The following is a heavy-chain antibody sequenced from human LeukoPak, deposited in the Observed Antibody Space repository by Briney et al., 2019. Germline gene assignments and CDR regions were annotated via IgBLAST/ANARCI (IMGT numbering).Heavy chain of an antibody. CDR1: GFTFSSYG. J-gene: IGHJ4*02. V-gene: IGHV3-23*01. Sequence: GGSLRLSCAASGFTFSSYGMNWVRQAPGKGPEWVSGISASGGSTYYADSVKGRFTISRDNSKNTLYLQMNSLRAEDTAVYYCARDLVGATQSQDYWGQGTLVTVSS. D-gene: IGHD1-26*01. CDR3: ARDLVGATQSQDY. CDR2: ISASGGST.